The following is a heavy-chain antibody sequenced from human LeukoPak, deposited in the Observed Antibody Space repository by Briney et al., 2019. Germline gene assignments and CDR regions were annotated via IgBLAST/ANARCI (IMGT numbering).Heavy chain of an antibody. CDR2: ISSNGGST. J-gene: IGHJ4*02. CDR1: GFTFSSYA. Sequence: PGGSLRLSCAASGFTFSSYAMHWVRQAPGKGLEYASAISSNGGSTYYANYVKGRFTISRDNSKNTLYLQMGSLRAEDMAVYYCARIRGAYYDSSGYSDYWGQGTLVTVSS. V-gene: IGHV3-64*01. CDR3: ARIRGAYYDSSGYSDY. D-gene: IGHD3-22*01.